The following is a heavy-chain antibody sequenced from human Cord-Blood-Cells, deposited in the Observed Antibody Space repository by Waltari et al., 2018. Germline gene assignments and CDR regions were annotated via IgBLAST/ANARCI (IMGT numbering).Heavy chain of an antibody. CDR1: GGSFSGYY. Sequence: QVQLQQWGAGLLTPSEPLSLTCAVYGGSFSGYYWSWLHQPPGKGLEWIGEINHSGSTNYNPSLKSRVTISVDTSKNQFSLKLSSVTAADTAVYYCARRDRGWYFDLWGRGTLVTVSS. V-gene: IGHV4-34*01. CDR3: ARRDRGWYFDL. CDR2: INHSGST. D-gene: IGHD2-15*01. J-gene: IGHJ2*01.